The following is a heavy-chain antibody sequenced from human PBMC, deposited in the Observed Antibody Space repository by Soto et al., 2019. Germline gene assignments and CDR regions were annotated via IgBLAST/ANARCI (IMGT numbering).Heavy chain of an antibody. CDR3: ATLKSDLGLSGNYFNYFDY. CDR1: GYTLTELS. Sequence: QVQLVQSGAEVKKPGASVKVSCKVSGYTLTELSMHWVRQAPGKGLEWMGGFDPEDADTIYAQKFQGRVTMTEDTSTGTAYMELSNLRSEDTAVYYCATLKSDLGLSGNYFNYFDYWGQLTLVTVSS. J-gene: IGHJ4*02. V-gene: IGHV1-24*01. CDR2: FDPEDADT. D-gene: IGHD3-10*01.